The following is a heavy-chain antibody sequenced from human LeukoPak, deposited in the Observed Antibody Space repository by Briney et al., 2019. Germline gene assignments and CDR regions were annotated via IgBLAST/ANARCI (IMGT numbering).Heavy chain of an antibody. CDR3: ARLLPIWISNWFDP. Sequence: PSETLSLTCTVSGGSISSYYWSWIRQPPGKGPEWIGYIYYSGSTNYNPSLKSRVTISVDTSKNQFSLKLSSVTAADTAVYYCARLLPIWISNWFDPWGQGTLVTVSS. J-gene: IGHJ5*02. V-gene: IGHV4-59*08. D-gene: IGHD2-15*01. CDR2: IYYSGST. CDR1: GGSISSYY.